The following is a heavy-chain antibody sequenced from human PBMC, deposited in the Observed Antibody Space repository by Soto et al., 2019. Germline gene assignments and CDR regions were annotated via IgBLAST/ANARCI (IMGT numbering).Heavy chain of an antibody. Sequence: ASMKVSCKASGYTFTSYDINWVRQATGQGLEWMGWMNPNSGNTGYAQKFQGRVTMTRNTSISTAYMELSSLRSEDTAVFYCARGGYYDFWSGYSTYYFDYWGQGTLVTVSS. CDR2: MNPNSGNT. CDR3: ARGGYYDFWSGYSTYYFDY. V-gene: IGHV1-8*01. CDR1: GYTFTSYD. J-gene: IGHJ4*02. D-gene: IGHD3-3*01.